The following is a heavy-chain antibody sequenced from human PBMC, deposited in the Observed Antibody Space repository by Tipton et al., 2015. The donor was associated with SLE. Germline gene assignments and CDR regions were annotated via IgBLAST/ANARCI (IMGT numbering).Heavy chain of an antibody. J-gene: IGHJ6*03. Sequence: TLSLTCTVSGGSINTYYWSWIRQPPGKGLEWIGYIYHSGSTYYNPSLKSRVTISVDTSKNQFSLKLSSVTAADTAVYYCARASSSSWDTGYYYYMDVWGKGTTVTVSS. CDR2: IYHSGST. CDR1: GGSINTYY. CDR3: ARASSSSWDTGYYYYMDV. V-gene: IGHV4-59*12. D-gene: IGHD6-13*01.